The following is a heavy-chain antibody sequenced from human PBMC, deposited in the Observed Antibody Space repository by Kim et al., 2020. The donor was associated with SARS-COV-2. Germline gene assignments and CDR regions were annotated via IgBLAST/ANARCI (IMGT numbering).Heavy chain of an antibody. CDR1: GFTFSSYA. Sequence: GGSLRLSCAASGFTFSSYAMSWVRQAPGKGLEWVSAISGSGGSTYYADSVKGRFTISRDNSKNTLYLQMNSLRAEDTAVYYCAKDRAITFGGVIVPFDYWGQGTLVTVSS. CDR2: ISGSGGST. J-gene: IGHJ4*02. CDR3: AKDRAITFGGVIVPFDY. D-gene: IGHD3-16*02. V-gene: IGHV3-23*01.